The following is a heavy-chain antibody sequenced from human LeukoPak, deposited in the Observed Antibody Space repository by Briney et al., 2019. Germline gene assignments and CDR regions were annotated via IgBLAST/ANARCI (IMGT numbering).Heavy chain of an antibody. V-gene: IGHV3-53*01. CDR3: ARGGSSWYYFDY. Sequence: GGSLRLSCAASGFTVSSNYMSWVRQAPGKGLEWVSVVYSGGSTYYADSVKGRFTISRDNSKNTLYLQMNSLRAEDTAVYYCARGGSSWYYFDYWGQGTLVTVSS. D-gene: IGHD6-13*01. J-gene: IGHJ4*02. CDR2: VYSGGST. CDR1: GFTVSSNY.